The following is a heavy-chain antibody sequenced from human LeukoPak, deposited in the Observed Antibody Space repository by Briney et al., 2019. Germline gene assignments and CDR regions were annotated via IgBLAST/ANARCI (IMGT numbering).Heavy chain of an antibody. CDR1: GYNFISYY. J-gene: IGHJ6*02. CDR2: INPSGGST. Sequence: GASVKVSCKASGYNFISYYMHWVRQAPGQGLEWMGIINPSGGSTGYAQKFQDRVTMTRDTSTSTVYMERSSLKSEDTAVYYCAREDVVLVDGVRYLYYGLDVWGQGTTVTVSS. V-gene: IGHV1-46*01. D-gene: IGHD6-19*01. CDR3: AREDVVLVDGVRYLYYGLDV.